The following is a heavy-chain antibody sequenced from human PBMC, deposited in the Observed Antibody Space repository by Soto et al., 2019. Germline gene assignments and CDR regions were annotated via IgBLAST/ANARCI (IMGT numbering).Heavy chain of an antibody. Sequence: EVQLLESGGGLVQPGGSLRLSCAASGFTFSSYAMSWVRQAPGKGLEWVSAISGSGGSTYYADSVKGRFTISRDNSKNTLYLQMNSLRAEDTAVYYCAKAPASGDLNPPAAAGYYWGQGTLVTVSS. CDR2: ISGSGGST. CDR3: AKAPASGDLNPPAAAGYY. V-gene: IGHV3-23*01. CDR1: GFTFSSYA. D-gene: IGHD6-13*01. J-gene: IGHJ4*02.